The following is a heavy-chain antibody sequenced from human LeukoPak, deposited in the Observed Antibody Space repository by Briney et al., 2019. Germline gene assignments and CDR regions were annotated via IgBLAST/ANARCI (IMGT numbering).Heavy chain of an antibody. CDR2: IGVSGGT. CDR1: GSASTFSSYA. J-gene: IGHJ4*02. D-gene: IGHD5-12*01. CDR3: AARGSGYDYY. Sequence: GGSLRLSCADSGSASTFSSYAMSWVRQAPGKGLEWVSAIGVSGGTYYADSVKGRFTISRDKSRNTLYLQMNSLRAEDTAVYYCAARGSGYDYYWGQGTLVTVSS. V-gene: IGHV3-23*01.